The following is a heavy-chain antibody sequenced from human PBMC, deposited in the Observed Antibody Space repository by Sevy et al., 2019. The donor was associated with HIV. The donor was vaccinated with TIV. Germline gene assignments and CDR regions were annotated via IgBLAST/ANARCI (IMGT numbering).Heavy chain of an antibody. CDR3: TKESLRGTYIRGDFDH. J-gene: IGHJ4*02. D-gene: IGHD3-10*02. CDR1: GFNFQTFG. V-gene: IGHV3-30*18. Sequence: GESLKISCSALGFNFQTFGMHWIRQAPGKGPEWLAVISSDGINHNYAASVKGRFTIYRDNSKSLLSLQMNSLTPNDTAVYFCTKESLRGTYIRGDFDHWGQGTLVTVSS. CDR2: ISSDGINH.